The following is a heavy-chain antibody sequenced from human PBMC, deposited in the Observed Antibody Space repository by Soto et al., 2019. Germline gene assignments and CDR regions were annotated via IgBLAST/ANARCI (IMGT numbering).Heavy chain of an antibody. CDR3: ARDKPQQIVGYNYYYGIDV. J-gene: IGHJ6*02. D-gene: IGHD6-6*01. Sequence: QLHLVQSGAEVKKPGASVKVSCTASGYTCTSFGVSWVRQVPGQGLERMGWISGYNGDTDYAQKFQGRVTMTTDRYTSTAYMEVRSLRSDDTAVYYCARDKPQQIVGYNYYYGIDVWGQGTTVAVSS. CDR1: GYTCTSFG. CDR2: ISGYNGDT. V-gene: IGHV1-18*04.